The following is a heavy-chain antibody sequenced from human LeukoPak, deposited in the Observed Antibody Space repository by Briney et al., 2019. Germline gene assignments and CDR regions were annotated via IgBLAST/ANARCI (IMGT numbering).Heavy chain of an antibody. V-gene: IGHV4-30-4*01. Sequence: SETLSLTCTVSGGSISSGDYYWSWIRQPPGKGLEWIGYIYYSGSTYYNPSLKSRVTISVDTSKSQFSLKLSSVTAADTAVYYCARTATGTTGGFDYWGQGTLVTVSS. CDR3: ARTATGTTGGFDY. CDR2: IYYSGST. D-gene: IGHD1-7*01. CDR1: GGSISSGDYY. J-gene: IGHJ4*02.